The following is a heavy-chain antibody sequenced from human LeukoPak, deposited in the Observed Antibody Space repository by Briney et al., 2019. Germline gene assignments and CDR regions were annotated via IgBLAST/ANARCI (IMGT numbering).Heavy chain of an antibody. V-gene: IGHV3-7*01. D-gene: IGHD2-15*01. Sequence: GGSLRLSCAASGFTFSSYWMSWVRQAPGKGLEWVANIKQDGSEKYYVDSVKGRFTISRDNAKNSPYLQMNSLRAEDTAVYYCAREGGVPGYCSGGSCYSIRLYYYYGMDVWGQGTTVTVSS. CDR3: AREGGVPGYCSGGSCYSIRLYYYYGMDV. CDR1: GFTFSSYW. J-gene: IGHJ6*02. CDR2: IKQDGSEK.